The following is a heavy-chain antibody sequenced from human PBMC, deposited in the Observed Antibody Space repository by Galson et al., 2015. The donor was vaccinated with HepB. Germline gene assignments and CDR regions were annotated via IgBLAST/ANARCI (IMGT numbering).Heavy chain of an antibody. D-gene: IGHD6-19*01. CDR1: GFSLSTSGMC. Sequence: PALVKPTQTLTLTCTFSGFSLSTSGMCVSWIRQPPGKALEWLARIDWDDDKYYSTSLKTRLTISKDTSKNQVVLTMTNMDPVDTATYYCARIPGSGWGYYFDYWGQGTLVTASS. CDR3: ARIPGSGWGYYFDY. V-gene: IGHV2-70*11. J-gene: IGHJ4*02. CDR2: IDWDDDK.